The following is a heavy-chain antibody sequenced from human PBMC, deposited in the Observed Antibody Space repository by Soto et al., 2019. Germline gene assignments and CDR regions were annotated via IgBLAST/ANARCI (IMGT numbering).Heavy chain of an antibody. J-gene: IGHJ5*02. CDR2: IYYSGST. CDR1: GGSISSGGYY. V-gene: IGHV4-31*03. CDR3: ARETKYCSGGSCYSAGDWFDP. D-gene: IGHD2-15*01. Sequence: QVQLQESGPGLVKPSQTLSLTSTVSGGSISSGGYYWSWIRQHPGKGLEWIGYIYYSGSTYYNPSLKSRVTISVDTSKNQFSLKLSSVTAADTAVYYCARETKYCSGGSCYSAGDWFDPWGQGTLVTVSS.